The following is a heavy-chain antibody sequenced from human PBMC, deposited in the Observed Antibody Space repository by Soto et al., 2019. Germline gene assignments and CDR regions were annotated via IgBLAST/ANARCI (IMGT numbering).Heavy chain of an antibody. CDR3: ARVGSSGWSPDY. CDR2: IFYSGGT. Sequence: QVQLQESGPGLVKPSETLSLICTVSGGSISGHYWTWIRQPPGKGLEWIGYIFYSGGTNYNPSLKSRVTISVDTSKNQLSLKLSSVTAADTAVYYCARVGSSGWSPDYWGPGILVTVSS. CDR1: GGSISGHY. J-gene: IGHJ4*02. D-gene: IGHD6-19*01. V-gene: IGHV4-59*11.